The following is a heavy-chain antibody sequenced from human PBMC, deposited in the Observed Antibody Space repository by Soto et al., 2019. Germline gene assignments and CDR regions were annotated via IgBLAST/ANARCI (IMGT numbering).Heavy chain of an antibody. V-gene: IGHV3-30-3*01. D-gene: IGHD5-12*01. CDR3: ARDGEMATIMRDYYYGMDV. Sequence: SLRLSCAASGFTFSSYAMHWVRQAPGKGLEWVAVISYDGSNKYYADSVKGRFTISRDNSKNTLYLQMNSLRAEDTAVYYCARDGEMATIMRDYYYGMDVWGQGTTLTIS. CDR1: GFTFSSYA. J-gene: IGHJ6*02. CDR2: ISYDGSNK.